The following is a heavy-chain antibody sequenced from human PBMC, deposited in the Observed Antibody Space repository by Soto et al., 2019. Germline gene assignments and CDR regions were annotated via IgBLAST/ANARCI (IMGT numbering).Heavy chain of an antibody. CDR1: GDSVSGNSVA. CDR3: AGDSTDWFFDY. J-gene: IGHJ4*02. CDR2: TYYRSYWYN. V-gene: IGHV6-1*01. Sequence: PSQTLSLTCAISGDSVSGNSVACNWIRQSPSRGLEWLGRTYYRSYWYNDYALSVKTRITINPDTSKNQFSLQLSSVTPEDTAVYYCAGDSTDWFFDYWGQGTLVTVSS. D-gene: IGHD3-9*01.